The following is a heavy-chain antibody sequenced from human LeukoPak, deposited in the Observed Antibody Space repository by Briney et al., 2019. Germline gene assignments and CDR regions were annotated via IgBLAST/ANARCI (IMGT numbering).Heavy chain of an antibody. CDR3: ARGRPTTGLLD. V-gene: IGHV1-8*01. CDR2: MNPNSGNT. D-gene: IGHD4-17*01. CDR1: GYTFTSYD. J-gene: IGHJ4*02. Sequence: GASVKVSCKAPGYTFTSYDINWVRQATGQGIEWMGWMNPNSGNTGYAQKFQGRVTMTKNTSKSTAYMELSSLRSEDTAVYYCARGRPTTGLLDWGQGTLVTVSS.